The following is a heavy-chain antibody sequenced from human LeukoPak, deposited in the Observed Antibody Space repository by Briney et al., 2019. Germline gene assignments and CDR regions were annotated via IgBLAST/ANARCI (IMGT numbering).Heavy chain of an antibody. D-gene: IGHD6-13*01. J-gene: IGHJ4*02. CDR1: GGSISSYY. CDR3: ARATYSSSWSPYDY. Sequence: SETLSLTCTVSGGSISSYYWSWIRQPPGKGLEWIGYIYYSGSTNYNPSLKSRVTISVDTSKNQFSLKLSSVTAADTAVYYCARATYSSSWSPYDYWGQGTLVIVSS. CDR2: IYYSGST. V-gene: IGHV4-59*01.